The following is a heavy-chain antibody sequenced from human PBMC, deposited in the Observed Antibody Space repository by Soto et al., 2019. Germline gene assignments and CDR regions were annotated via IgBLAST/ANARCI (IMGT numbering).Heavy chain of an antibody. CDR2: LHHSGDT. D-gene: IGHD3-10*01. Sequence: QLQLQESGSGLVRPSQTLSLTCTVSGASIGSGSYSWNWIRQPPGKGLEWIGYLHHSGDTYFNPSLRRRVSISVDRSNNQFSLKLSSVTAADTAVYYCARFPLWFGELDYWGQGALVTVSS. J-gene: IGHJ4*02. CDR1: GASIGSGSYS. CDR3: ARFPLWFGELDY. V-gene: IGHV4-30-2*01.